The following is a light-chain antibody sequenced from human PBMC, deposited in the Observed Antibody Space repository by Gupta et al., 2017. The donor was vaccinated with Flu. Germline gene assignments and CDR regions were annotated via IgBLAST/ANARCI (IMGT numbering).Light chain of an antibody. CDR2: STN. V-gene: IGLV8-61*01. CDR3: VRHRGSGTWV. J-gene: IGLJ3*02. CDR1: SGSVSSSYH. Sequence: QTVVTPEASFSVSPGGTVTLTCGLSSGSVSSSYHPSWYQQTPGQAPRTLIDSTNTRSSGVPDRFSGSMRGNRAALTITGAQADEECDYYCVRHRGSGTWVFGGGTKLTVL.